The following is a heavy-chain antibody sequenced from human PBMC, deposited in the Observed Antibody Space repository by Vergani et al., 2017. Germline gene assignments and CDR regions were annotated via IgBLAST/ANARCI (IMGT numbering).Heavy chain of an antibody. V-gene: IGHV3-21*02. J-gene: IGHJ4*02. CDR3: ARGLWDCTHIRCSPPSY. Sequence: QLLESGGGLIQPGGSLRLSCAASGFTFSNYAMSWVRQTPGKGLEWVASISGSSSYVFYRDSVEGRFTITRDNAKKSVYLQMNSLRAEDTAMYFCARGLWDCTHIRCSPPSYWGQGTQVTVSS. D-gene: IGHD2-8*01. CDR1: GFTFSNYA. CDR2: ISGSSSYV.